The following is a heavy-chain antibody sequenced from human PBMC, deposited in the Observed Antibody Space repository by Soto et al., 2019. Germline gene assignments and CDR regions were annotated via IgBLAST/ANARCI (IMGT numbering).Heavy chain of an antibody. CDR1: ADSINSDKYY. J-gene: IGHJ4*02. CDR2: IYYRGNA. D-gene: IGHD3-9*01. V-gene: IGHV4-39*01. CDR3: ARLEGLATISYYFDF. Sequence: QLQLQESGPGLVKPSETLSLTCSVSADSINSDKYYWGWIRQPPGKGLEWIGSIYYRGNAYYNPSLQTRVTISLDQSNSQFSLKRNSVTAADSAVYFCARLEGLATISYYFDFWGPGALVTVSS.